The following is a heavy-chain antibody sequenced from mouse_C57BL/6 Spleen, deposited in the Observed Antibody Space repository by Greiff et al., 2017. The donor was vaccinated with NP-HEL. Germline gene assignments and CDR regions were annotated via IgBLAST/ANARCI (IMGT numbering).Heavy chain of an antibody. J-gene: IGHJ3*01. CDR3: TRELDYYGSSPFAY. D-gene: IGHD1-1*01. CDR2: ISSGGDYI. CDR1: GFTFSSYA. V-gene: IGHV5-9-1*02. Sequence: EVQVVESGEGLVKPGGSLKLSCAASGFTFSSYAMSWVRQTPEKRLEWVAYISSGGDYIYYADTVKGRFTISRDNARNTLYLQMSSLKSEDTAMYYCTRELDYYGSSPFAYWGQGTLVTVSA.